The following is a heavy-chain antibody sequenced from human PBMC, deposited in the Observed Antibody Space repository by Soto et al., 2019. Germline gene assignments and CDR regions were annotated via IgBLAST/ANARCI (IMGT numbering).Heavy chain of an antibody. V-gene: IGHV3-74*01. J-gene: IGHJ4*02. Sequence: PGGSLRLSCAASGFTFSSYWMHWVRQAPGEGLVWVSRINSDGSSTSYADSVKGRFTISRDNAKNTLYLQMNSLRAEDTAVYYCARSWYYYDSSGYYSGFDYWGQGTLVTVSS. D-gene: IGHD3-22*01. CDR1: GFTFSSYW. CDR2: INSDGSST. CDR3: ARSWYYYDSSGYYSGFDY.